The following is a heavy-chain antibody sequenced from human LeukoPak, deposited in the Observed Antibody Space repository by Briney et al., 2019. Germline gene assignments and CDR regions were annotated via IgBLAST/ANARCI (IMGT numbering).Heavy chain of an antibody. CDR3: AKGPRRPPPRSWYWFQAFDI. CDR1: GFTFSSYA. D-gene: IGHD6-13*01. V-gene: IGHV3-23*01. Sequence: GGSLRLSCAASGFTFSSYAMSWVRQAPGKGLEWVSAISGSGGSTYYADSVKGRFTISRDNSKNTLYLQMNSLRAEDTAVYYCAKGPRRPPPRSWYWFQAFDIWGQRTIVHVSS. CDR2: ISGSGGST. J-gene: IGHJ3*02.